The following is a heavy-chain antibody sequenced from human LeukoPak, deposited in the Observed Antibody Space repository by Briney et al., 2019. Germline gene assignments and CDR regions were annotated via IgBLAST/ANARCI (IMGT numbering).Heavy chain of an antibody. D-gene: IGHD1-26*01. V-gene: IGHV3-30-3*01. CDR1: GFTFSSYA. Sequence: GRSLRLSCAASGFTFSSYAMHWVRQAPAKGLEWVAVISYDGSNKYYADSVKGRFTISRDNAKNSLYLQMNSLRAEDTAVYYCARERGFIVGAPLQYWGQGTLVTVSS. CDR3: ARERGFIVGAPLQY. J-gene: IGHJ4*02. CDR2: ISYDGSNK.